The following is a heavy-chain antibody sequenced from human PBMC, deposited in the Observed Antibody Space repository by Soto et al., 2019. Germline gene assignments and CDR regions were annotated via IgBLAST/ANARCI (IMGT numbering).Heavy chain of an antibody. V-gene: IGHV4-38-2*02. CDR3: ARGHIVVVPTVGWFDP. CDR1: GYFISSGYY. Sequence: SSETLSLTCTVSGYFISSGYYWGWIRQPPGKGLEWIGSMFHSGSTHYNPSFKSRVTMSVDTSKNQFSLRLSSVTASDTAVYYCARGHIVVVPTVGWFDPWGQGTLVTVSS. J-gene: IGHJ5*02. CDR2: MFHSGST. D-gene: IGHD2-2*01.